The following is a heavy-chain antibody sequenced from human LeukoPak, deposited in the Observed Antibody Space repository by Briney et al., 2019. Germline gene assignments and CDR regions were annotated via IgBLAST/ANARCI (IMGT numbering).Heavy chain of an antibody. J-gene: IGHJ4*02. Sequence: GGSLRLSCAASGFTVSSNYMSWVRQAPGKGLEWGSVIYSGGSTYYADSVKSRFTISRDNSKNTLYLQMNSLRAEDTAVYYCARVSGHDQLIYKYYFDYWGQGTLVAVSS. CDR2: IYSGGST. V-gene: IGHV3-66*01. CDR1: GFTVSSNY. CDR3: ARVSGHDQLIYKYYFDY. D-gene: IGHD1-1*01.